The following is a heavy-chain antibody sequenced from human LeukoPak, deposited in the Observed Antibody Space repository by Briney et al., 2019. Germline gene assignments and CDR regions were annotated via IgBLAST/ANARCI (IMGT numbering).Heavy chain of an antibody. D-gene: IGHD3-10*01. J-gene: IGHJ4*02. V-gene: IGHV3-74*01. CDR2: ISSDGSST. Sequence: GGSLRLSCAASGFTFSIYWMHWVRQAPGKGLVWVSRISSDGSSTTYADSVKGRFTISRDNAKDTLYLQMNSLRAEDTAVHYCARGENIYIDYWGQGTLVTVSS. CDR3: ARGENIYIDY. CDR1: GFTFSIYW.